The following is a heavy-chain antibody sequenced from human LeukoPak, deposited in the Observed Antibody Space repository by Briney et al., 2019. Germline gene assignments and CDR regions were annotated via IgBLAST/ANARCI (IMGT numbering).Heavy chain of an antibody. CDR3: VTHSTGEGLYYYMGV. Sequence: SETLSLTCTVSGGSISSSSYYWGWIRQPPGKGLEWIGSIYYSGSTYYNPSLKSRVTISVDTSKNQFSLKLSSVTAADTAVYYCVTHSTGEGLYYYMGVWGKGTTVTVSS. V-gene: IGHV4-39*01. J-gene: IGHJ6*03. CDR2: IYYSGST. CDR1: GGSISSSSYY. D-gene: IGHD6-25*01.